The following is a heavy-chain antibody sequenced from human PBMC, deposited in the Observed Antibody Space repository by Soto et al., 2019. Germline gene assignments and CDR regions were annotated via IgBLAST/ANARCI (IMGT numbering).Heavy chain of an antibody. J-gene: IGHJ4*02. CDR3: AKDREYYYGSGSYSPFDH. CDR2: INEDGSQK. Sequence: GGSLRLSCAASEFSFRSYWLTWVRQAPGTGLEWVALINEDGSQKYYVGSVKGRFIISRDNSKNMLYLQMNSLRVEDTAVYYCAKDREYYYGSGSYSPFDHWGQGTLVTVSS. CDR1: EFSFRSYW. D-gene: IGHD3-10*01. V-gene: IGHV3-7*01.